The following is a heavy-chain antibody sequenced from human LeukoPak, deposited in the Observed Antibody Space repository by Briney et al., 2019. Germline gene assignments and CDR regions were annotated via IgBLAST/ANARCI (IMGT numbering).Heavy chain of an antibody. J-gene: IGHJ5*02. CDR1: GGSISSGDFH. Sequence: SETLSLTCIVSGGSISSGDFHWSWVRQPPGKGLEWIGYIYYTGRTYYNPSLKSRVTISVDTSRNQFSLKLNSVTATDTAVYYCDRVKGNYQNWFDPWGQGTLVTVSS. CDR3: DRVKGNYQNWFDP. D-gene: IGHD1-7*01. V-gene: IGHV4-30-4*01. CDR2: IYYTGRT.